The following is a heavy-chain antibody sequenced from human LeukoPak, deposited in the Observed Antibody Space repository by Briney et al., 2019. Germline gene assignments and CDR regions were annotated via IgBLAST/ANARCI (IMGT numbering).Heavy chain of an antibody. CDR3: AKDTTNYYGSGSYSGRFDY. CDR2: ISSTGGST. CDR1: GFTFSSYA. Sequence: GGSLRLSCAASGFTFSSYAMSWVRQAPGKGLEWVSAISSTGGSTYYADSVKGRFTISRDNSKNTLYLQMDSLRAEDTAVYYCAKDTTNYYGSGSYSGRFDYWGQGTLVTVSS. V-gene: IGHV3-23*01. D-gene: IGHD3-10*01. J-gene: IGHJ4*02.